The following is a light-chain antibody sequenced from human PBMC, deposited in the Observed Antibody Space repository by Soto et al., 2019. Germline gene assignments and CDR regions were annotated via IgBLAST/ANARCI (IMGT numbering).Light chain of an antibody. CDR3: SSYAGSNIWV. J-gene: IGLJ3*02. Sequence: QSALTQPPSASGSPGQSVTISCTGTSSDVGGYHFVSWYQHHPGKAPNLMIYEVSKRPSGVPDRFSGSKSGNTASLTVSGLQAEDEADYYCSSYAGSNIWVFGGGTKLTVL. CDR2: EVS. CDR1: SSDVGGYHF. V-gene: IGLV2-8*01.